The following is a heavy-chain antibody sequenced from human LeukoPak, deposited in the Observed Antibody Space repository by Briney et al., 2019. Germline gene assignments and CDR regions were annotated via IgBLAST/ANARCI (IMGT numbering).Heavy chain of an antibody. Sequence: PGGSLRLSCAASGFTFSSYSMNWVRQAPGKGLEWVSSISSSSSYIYYADSVKGRFTISRDNAKNSLYLQMNSLRAEDTAVYYCAREGTSAAGFDYWGQGTLVTVSS. CDR1: GFTFSSYS. CDR2: ISSSSSYI. V-gene: IGHV3-21*01. CDR3: AREGTSAAGFDY. J-gene: IGHJ4*02. D-gene: IGHD6-13*01.